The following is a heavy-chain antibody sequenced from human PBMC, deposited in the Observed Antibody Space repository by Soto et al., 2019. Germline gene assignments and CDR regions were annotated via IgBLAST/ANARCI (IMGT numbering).Heavy chain of an antibody. J-gene: IGHJ5*02. CDR1: GFTFSNAW. CDR2: IKSKTDGGTT. Sequence: EVQLVESGGGLVKPGGSLRLSCAASGFTFSNAWMSWVRQAPGKGLEWVGRIKSKTDGGTTDYAAPVKGRFTISRDDSKNTLYLQMNSLKTEDTAVYYCTTGPLWFGNNWFDPWGQGTLVTVSS. CDR3: TTGPLWFGNNWFDP. V-gene: IGHV3-15*01. D-gene: IGHD3-10*01.